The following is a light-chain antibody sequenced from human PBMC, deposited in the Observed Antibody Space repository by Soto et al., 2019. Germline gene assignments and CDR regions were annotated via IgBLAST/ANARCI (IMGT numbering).Light chain of an antibody. CDR1: QSVSSY. CDR3: QQYNNWPGT. J-gene: IGKJ1*01. Sequence: EIVLTQSPATLSLSPGERATLSCRASQSVSSYLAWYQQKPGQAPRLLIYDASSRATGIPDRFSGSGSGTEFTLTISSLQSEDFAVYYCQQYNNWPGTFGQGTKVDIK. CDR2: DAS. V-gene: IGKV3D-15*01.